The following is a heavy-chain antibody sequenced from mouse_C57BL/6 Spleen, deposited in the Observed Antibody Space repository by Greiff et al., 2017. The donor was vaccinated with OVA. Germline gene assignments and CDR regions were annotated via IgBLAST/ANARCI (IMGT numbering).Heavy chain of an antibody. CDR3: ARESPGAMDY. J-gene: IGHJ4*01. D-gene: IGHD4-1*01. CDR1: GYTFTNYW. Sequence: QVHVKQSGAELVRPGTSVKMSCKASGYTFTNYWIGWAKQRPGHGLEWIGDIYPGGGYTNYNEKFKGKATLTADKSSSTAYMQFSSLTSEDSAIYYCARESPGAMDYWGQGTSVTVSS. CDR2: IYPGGGYT. V-gene: IGHV1-63*01.